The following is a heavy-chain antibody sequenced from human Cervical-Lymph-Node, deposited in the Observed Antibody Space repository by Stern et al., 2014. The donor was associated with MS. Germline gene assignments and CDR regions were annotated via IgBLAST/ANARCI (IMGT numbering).Heavy chain of an antibody. CDR2: FYSGIST. Sequence: EVQLVESGGTFVQPGGSLRLSCAASGSTVNSNYMTWVRQAPGKGLEWFSLFYSGISTYYAESVKGRFSFSIDNSKNTLYLQMNNLRVEDTAMYYCTREMAARRLDPWGQGTLVIVSA. CDR3: TREMAARRLDP. J-gene: IGHJ5*02. V-gene: IGHV3-66*01. CDR1: GSTVNSNY. D-gene: IGHD5-24*01.